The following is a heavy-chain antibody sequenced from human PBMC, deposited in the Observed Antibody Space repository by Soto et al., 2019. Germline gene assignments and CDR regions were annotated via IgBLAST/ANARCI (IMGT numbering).Heavy chain of an antibody. J-gene: IGHJ4*02. CDR3: ASHCSGGSCYSGADDY. CDR1: GGSISSGDYY. V-gene: IGHV4-30-4*01. Sequence: SETLSLTCTVSGGSISSGDYYWSWIRQPPGKGLEWIGYINYSGSTYYNPSLKSRVTISVDTSKNQFSLKLSSVTAADTAVYYCASHCSGGSCYSGADDYWGQGTLVTVSS. CDR2: INYSGST. D-gene: IGHD2-15*01.